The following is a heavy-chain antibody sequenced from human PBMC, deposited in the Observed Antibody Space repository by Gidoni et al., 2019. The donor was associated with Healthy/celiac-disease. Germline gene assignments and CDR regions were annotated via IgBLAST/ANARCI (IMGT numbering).Heavy chain of an antibody. Sequence: EVQLLASGGGLVQPGVSLRLPCAASGFTFPRYAMSWVRQAPGKGLEWVSAISGSGGSTYYADSVKGRFTISRDNSKNTLYLQMNSLRAEDTAVYYCAKDIPRIAAAGTAGDYWGQGTLVTVSS. CDR1: GFTFPRYA. D-gene: IGHD6-13*01. CDR2: ISGSGGST. V-gene: IGHV3-23*01. CDR3: AKDIPRIAAAGTAGDY. J-gene: IGHJ4*02.